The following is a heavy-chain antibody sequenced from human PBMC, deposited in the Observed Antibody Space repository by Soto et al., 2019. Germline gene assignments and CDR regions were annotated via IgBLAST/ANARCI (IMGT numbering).Heavy chain of an antibody. J-gene: IGHJ4*02. D-gene: IGHD6-19*01. CDR1: GYTFTAYS. CDR3: AREASAVISLDY. V-gene: IGHV1-2*02. CDR2: FNPNSGDT. Sequence: QVQLVHSEAEVKKPGASVKVSCKSSGYTFTAYSMHWVRQAPGQGLEWVGWFNPNSGDTIYAQKFQGRVTLTRDTSIGTAYMELYSLTSEDTAVYYCAREASAVISLDYWGQGTLVTVSS.